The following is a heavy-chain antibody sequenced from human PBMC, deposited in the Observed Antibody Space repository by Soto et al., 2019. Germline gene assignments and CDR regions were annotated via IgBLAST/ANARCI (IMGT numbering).Heavy chain of an antibody. J-gene: IGHJ6*02. CDR3: AKDRDGAAAGPTKFYGMDV. Sequence: EVQLLESGGGLVQPGGSLRLSCAASGFTFSSYAMSWVRQAPGKGLEWVSVISGRGDSTYYADSVRGRFTISRDNSKNPLYLQMNSLRAEDTAVYYCAKDRDGAAAGPTKFYGMDVWGQGTTVTVSS. D-gene: IGHD6-13*01. CDR1: GFTFSSYA. V-gene: IGHV3-23*01. CDR2: ISGRGDST.